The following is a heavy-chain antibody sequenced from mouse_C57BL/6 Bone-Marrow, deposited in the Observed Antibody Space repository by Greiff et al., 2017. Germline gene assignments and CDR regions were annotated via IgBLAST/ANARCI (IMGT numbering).Heavy chain of an antibody. V-gene: IGHV1-81*01. CDR2: IYPRSGNT. Sequence: QVQLKQSGAELARPGASVKLSCKASGYTFTSYGISWVKQRTGQGLEWIGEIYPRSGNTYYNEQFKGKSTLPADKSYSTPYMELRSLSSEDSAVYFCARGNYYYGSGPPYWYFDVWGTGTTVTVSS. CDR3: ARGNYYYGSGPPYWYFDV. CDR1: GYTFTSYG. D-gene: IGHD1-1*01. J-gene: IGHJ1*03.